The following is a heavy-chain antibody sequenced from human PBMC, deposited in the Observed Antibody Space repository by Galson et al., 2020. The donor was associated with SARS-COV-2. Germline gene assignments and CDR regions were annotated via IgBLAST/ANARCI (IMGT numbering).Heavy chain of an antibody. Sequence: SETLSLTCTVSGGSISSGSYYWSWIRQPAGKGLEWIGRIYTSGSTNYKPSLKSRVTISVDTSKNQFSLKLSSVTAADTAVYYCARDFSQGYHAYYYGMDVWGQGTTVTVSS. CDR3: ARDFSQGYHAYYYGMDV. J-gene: IGHJ6*02. V-gene: IGHV4-61*02. D-gene: IGHD5-18*01. CDR2: IYTSGST. CDR1: GGSISSGSYY.